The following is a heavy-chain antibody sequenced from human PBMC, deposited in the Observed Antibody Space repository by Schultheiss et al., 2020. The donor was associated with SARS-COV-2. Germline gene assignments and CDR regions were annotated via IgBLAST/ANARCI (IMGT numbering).Heavy chain of an antibody. Sequence: SQTLSLTCTVSGGSISSYYWSWIRQPPGKGLEWIGYIYYSGSTNYNPSLKSRVTISVDTSKNQFSLKLSSVTAADTAVYYCASRGVVPAAIWDYYYYGMDVWGQGTTVTVSS. D-gene: IGHD2-2*02. V-gene: IGHV4-59*01. CDR3: ASRGVVPAAIWDYYYYGMDV. J-gene: IGHJ6*02. CDR1: GGSISSYY. CDR2: IYYSGST.